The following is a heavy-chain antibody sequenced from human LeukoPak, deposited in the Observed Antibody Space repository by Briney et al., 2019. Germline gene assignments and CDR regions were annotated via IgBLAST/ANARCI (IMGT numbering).Heavy chain of an antibody. J-gene: IGHJ6*02. D-gene: IGHD2-2*02. Sequence: PSETLSLTCAVYGGSFSDSYWSWIRQPPGKGLGWIGEINHSGSTNFKSSLKSRVTISVDTSKNQFSLKLSSVTAADTAVYFCARGSRYCSSISCYKYYYAMDVWGQGTTVTVSS. CDR1: GGSFSDSY. CDR3: ARGSRYCSSISCYKYYYAMDV. V-gene: IGHV4-34*01. CDR2: INHSGST.